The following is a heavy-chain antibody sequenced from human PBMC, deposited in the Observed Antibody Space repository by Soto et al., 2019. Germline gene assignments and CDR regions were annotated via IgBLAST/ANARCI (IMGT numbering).Heavy chain of an antibody. J-gene: IGHJ6*02. V-gene: IGHV3-23*01. D-gene: IGHD3-3*01. CDR1: GFTFSSYA. Sequence: PGGSLRLSCAASGFTFSSYAMSWVRQAPGKGLEWVSAISGSGGSTYYADSVKGRFTISRDNSKNTLYLQMNSLRAEDTAVYYCAKADSWSGPYYYYGMDVWGQGTTVTVSS. CDR2: ISGSGGST. CDR3: AKADSWSGPYYYYGMDV.